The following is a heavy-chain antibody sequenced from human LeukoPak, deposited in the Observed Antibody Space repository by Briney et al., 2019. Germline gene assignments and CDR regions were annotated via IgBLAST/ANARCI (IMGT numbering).Heavy chain of an antibody. CDR1: GYTFTSYG. V-gene: IGHV1-18*01. D-gene: IGHD4-17*01. Sequence: GASVTVSFTASGYTFTSYGISWVRQAPGQGLEWMGWISAYNGNTNYAQKLQGRVTMTTDTSTSTAYMELRSLRSDDTAVYYCARPFGDYDDYYFDYWGQGTLVTVSS. J-gene: IGHJ4*02. CDR2: ISAYNGNT. CDR3: ARPFGDYDDYYFDY.